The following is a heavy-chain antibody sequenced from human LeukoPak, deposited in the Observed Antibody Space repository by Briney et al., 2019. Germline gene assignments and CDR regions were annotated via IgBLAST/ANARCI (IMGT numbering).Heavy chain of an antibody. Sequence: PGGSLRLSCAASGFTFSNYAMGWVRQAPGKGLEWVAKIKQDGSGEYYLDSVKGRFTISRDNAKNSLYLQMNSLRAEDTAVYFCTTGYSSGWYNEGNYWGQGTLVTVSS. J-gene: IGHJ4*02. CDR3: TTGYSSGWYNEGNY. V-gene: IGHV3-7*01. CDR2: IKQDGSGE. D-gene: IGHD6-19*01. CDR1: GFTFSNYA.